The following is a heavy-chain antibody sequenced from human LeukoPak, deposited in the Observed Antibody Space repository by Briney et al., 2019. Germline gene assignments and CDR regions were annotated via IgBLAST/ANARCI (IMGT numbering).Heavy chain of an antibody. CDR2: ISAYNGNT. V-gene: IGHV1-18*01. Sequence: ASVKVSCKASGYTFTSYGISWVRQAPGQGLEWMGWISAYNGNTNYAQKLQGRVTMTRDTSISTAYMELSRLRSDDTAVYYCARDLITGYSSGWYGLYGYWGQGTLVTVSS. CDR1: GYTFTSYG. D-gene: IGHD6-19*01. CDR3: ARDLITGYSSGWYGLYGY. J-gene: IGHJ4*02.